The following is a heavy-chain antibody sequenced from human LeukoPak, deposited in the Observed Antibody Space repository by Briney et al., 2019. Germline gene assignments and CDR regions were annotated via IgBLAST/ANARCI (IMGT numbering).Heavy chain of an antibody. CDR1: GFTFGDYA. CDR2: IRSKAYGGTT. D-gene: IGHD4-17*01. V-gene: IGHV3-49*04. J-gene: IGHJ5*02. Sequence: GGSLRLSRTASGFTFGDYAMSWVRQAPGKGLEWVGFIRSKAYGGTTEYAASVKGRFTISRDDSKSIAYLQMNSLKTEDTAVYYCTSPDYGDYQGTWGQGTLVTVSS. CDR3: TSPDYGDYQGT.